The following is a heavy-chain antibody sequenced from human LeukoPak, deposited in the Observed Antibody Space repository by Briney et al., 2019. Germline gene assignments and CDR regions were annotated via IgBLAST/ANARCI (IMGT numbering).Heavy chain of an antibody. D-gene: IGHD6-13*01. Sequence: SETLSLTCTVSGGSISPYYWSWIRQPPGKGLEWIGYIYYTGSTNYNPSLRSRVTMSVDTSKNQFSLKLSSVTAADTAVYYCARFSGGSWFDYWGQGTLVTVSS. V-gene: IGHV4-59*01. J-gene: IGHJ4*02. CDR2: IYYTGST. CDR1: GGSISPYY. CDR3: ARFSGGSWFDY.